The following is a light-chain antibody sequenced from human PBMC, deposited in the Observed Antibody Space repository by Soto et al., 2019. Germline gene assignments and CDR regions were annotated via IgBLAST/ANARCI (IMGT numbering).Light chain of an antibody. V-gene: IGKV3-15*01. CDR3: QHYNNWPIT. CDR2: GTS. Sequence: EIVMTQSPATVSVSPGERAGLSCRASQSVTSTLAWYQQKPGQTPRLLIYGTSTRATGVPARFSGSGSGTDFTLTISSLQAADFAVYHCQHYNNWPITFGQGTRLEI. J-gene: IGKJ5*01. CDR1: QSVTST.